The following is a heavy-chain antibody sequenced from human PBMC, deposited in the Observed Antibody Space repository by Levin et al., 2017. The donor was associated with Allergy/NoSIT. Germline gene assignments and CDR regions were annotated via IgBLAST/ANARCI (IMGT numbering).Heavy chain of an antibody. V-gene: IGHV3-30-3*01. Sequence: GGSLRLSCAASGFTFSSYAMHWVRQAPGKGLEWVAVISYDGSNKYYADSVKGRFTISRDNSKNTLYLQMNSLRAEDTAVYYCARDGGQWLAKHAFDIRGQGTMVTVSS. D-gene: IGHD6-19*01. CDR2: ISYDGSNK. CDR3: ARDGGQWLAKHAFDI. CDR1: GFTFSSYA. J-gene: IGHJ3*02.